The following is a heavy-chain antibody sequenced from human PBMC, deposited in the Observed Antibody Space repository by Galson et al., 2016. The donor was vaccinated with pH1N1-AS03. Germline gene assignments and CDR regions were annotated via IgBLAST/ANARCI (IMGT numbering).Heavy chain of an antibody. V-gene: IGHV3-30*04. D-gene: IGHD6-13*01. Sequence: SLRLSCAASGFTFSRHAMHWVRQPPGKGLEWVAVISYDGSNKYYADSVKSRLTISRDNSKNTLYLQMNSLRVEDTAVYYCARPRVGNSRWGFEDWGQGTLVTVSS. CDR2: ISYDGSNK. CDR1: GFTFSRHA. CDR3: ARPRVGNSRWGFED. J-gene: IGHJ4*02.